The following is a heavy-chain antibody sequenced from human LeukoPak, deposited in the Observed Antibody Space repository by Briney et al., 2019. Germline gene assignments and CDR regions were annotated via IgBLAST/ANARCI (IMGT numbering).Heavy chain of an antibody. CDR3: ARDPSSSSVSGWFDP. D-gene: IGHD6-6*01. Sequence: SETLSLTCIVADGSISSYYWSWIRQPPGKGLEWMGYIHSSGTTNYSPSLKSRITMSLDTSKNQFSLRLRSVTAADTAMYYCARDPSSSSVSGWFDPWGQGTLVTVSS. J-gene: IGHJ5*02. CDR1: DGSISSYY. CDR2: IHSSGTT. V-gene: IGHV4-59*01.